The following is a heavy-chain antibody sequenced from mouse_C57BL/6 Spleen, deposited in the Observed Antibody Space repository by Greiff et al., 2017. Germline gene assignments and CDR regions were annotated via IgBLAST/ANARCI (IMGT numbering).Heavy chain of an antibody. CDR1: GFTFSSYA. CDR2: ISSGGDYI. CDR3: TRDGGRWYAMDY. Sequence: EVQVVESGEGLVKPGGSLKLSCAASGFTFSSYAMSWVRQTPEKRLEWVAYISSGGDYIYYADTVKGRFTISRDNARNTLYLQMSSLKSEDTAMYYCTRDGGRWYAMDYWGQGTSVTVSS. J-gene: IGHJ4*01. D-gene: IGHD1-1*02. V-gene: IGHV5-9-1*02.